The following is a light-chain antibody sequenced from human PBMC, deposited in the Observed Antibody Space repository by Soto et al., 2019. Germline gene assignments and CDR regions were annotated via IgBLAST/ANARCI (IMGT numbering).Light chain of an antibody. CDR1: SGHSTYA. Sequence: QSVLTQSPSASASQGASVKLTCTLSSGHSTYAIAWHQQQPEKGPRYLMKLNSDGSHSKGDGIPDRFSGSSSGAERYLSISSLQSEDEADYYCQTWVTGPPWVFGGGTKVTVL. J-gene: IGLJ3*02. V-gene: IGLV4-69*01. CDR2: LNSDGSH. CDR3: QTWVTGPPWV.